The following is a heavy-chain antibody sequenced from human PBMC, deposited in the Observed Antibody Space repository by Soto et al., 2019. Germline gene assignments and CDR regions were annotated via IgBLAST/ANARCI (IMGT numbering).Heavy chain of an antibody. D-gene: IGHD4-17*01. Sequence: SGPTLVNPTQTLTLTCTFSGFSLSTSGMRVSWIRQPPGKALEWLARIDWDDDKFYSTSLKTRLTISKDTSKNQVVLTMTNMDPVDTATYYCARTRTNDDYGDYDNAFDIWGQGTMVTVSS. J-gene: IGHJ3*02. CDR3: ARTRTNDDYGDYDNAFDI. CDR2: IDWDDDK. CDR1: GFSLSTSGMR. V-gene: IGHV2-70*04.